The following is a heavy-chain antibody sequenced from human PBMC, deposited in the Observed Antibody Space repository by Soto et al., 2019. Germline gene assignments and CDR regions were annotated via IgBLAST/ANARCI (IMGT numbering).Heavy chain of an antibody. CDR1: GFIFDNYA. CDR3: AKIKQGYFDY. J-gene: IGHJ4*02. Sequence: EVQLLESGGGLVQPGGSLRLSCAASGFIFDNYAMSWVRQAPGKGLEWISTISGGSSATFYADSVKGRFTISGDSSKSTMYLQMHSLRAEDTAIYYCAKIKQGYFDYWGQGTQVIVSS. CDR2: ISGGSSAT. V-gene: IGHV3-23*01.